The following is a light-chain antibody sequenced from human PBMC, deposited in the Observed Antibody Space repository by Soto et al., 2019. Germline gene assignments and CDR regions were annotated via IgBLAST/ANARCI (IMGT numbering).Light chain of an antibody. CDR3: QQYNSWAWT. V-gene: IGKV3-15*01. CDR1: QSLSSN. J-gene: IGKJ1*01. CDR2: GAS. Sequence: TQSPATVSVSPGERATVSCRASQSLSSNLAWYQQKPGQAPRLLILGASERVNGIPARFSGSGSGTDFTLSISSLQSDDFAIDYYQQYNSWAWTFGQGTKVEI.